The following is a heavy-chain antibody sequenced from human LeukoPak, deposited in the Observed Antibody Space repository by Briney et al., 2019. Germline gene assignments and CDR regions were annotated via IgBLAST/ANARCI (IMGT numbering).Heavy chain of an antibody. J-gene: IGHJ3*02. CDR2: INPSGGST. V-gene: IGHV1-46*01. CDR1: GYTFTSYY. Sequence: ASVKVSCKASGYTFTSYYMHWVRQAPGQGLEWMGIINPSGGSTSYAQKFQGRVTMTRDTSTSTVYMELSSLRSEDTAVYYCANHRRPYLPDSTHAFDIWGQGTMVTVSS. CDR3: ANHRRPYLPDSTHAFDI. D-gene: IGHD1-14*01.